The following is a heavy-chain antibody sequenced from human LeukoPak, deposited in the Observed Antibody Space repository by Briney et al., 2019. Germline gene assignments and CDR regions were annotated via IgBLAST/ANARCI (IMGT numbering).Heavy chain of an antibody. V-gene: IGHV4-30-4*01. Sequence: SETLSLTCTVSGGSISSGDYYWSWIRQPPGKGLEWIGYIYYSGSTYYNPSLKSRVTMSVDTSKNQFSLKLSSVTAADTAVYYCAMRERLAAAFDYWGQGTLVTVSS. D-gene: IGHD6-13*01. CDR1: GGSISSGDYY. CDR3: AMRERLAAAFDY. J-gene: IGHJ4*02. CDR2: IYYSGST.